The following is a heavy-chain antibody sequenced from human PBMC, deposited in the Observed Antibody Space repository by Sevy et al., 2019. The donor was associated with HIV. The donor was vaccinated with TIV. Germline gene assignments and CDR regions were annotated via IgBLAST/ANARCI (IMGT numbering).Heavy chain of an antibody. CDR2: IYYSGST. CDR3: AREMGERGSYGGREYYFDY. CDR1: GGSISSYY. D-gene: IGHD1-26*01. Sequence: SETLSLTCTVSGGSISSYYWSWIRQPPGKGLEWIGHIYYSGSTNYNPSLKSRVTISVDTSKNQFSLKLSSVTAADTAVYYCAREMGERGSYGGREYYFDYWGQGTLVTVSS. V-gene: IGHV4-59*01. J-gene: IGHJ4*02.